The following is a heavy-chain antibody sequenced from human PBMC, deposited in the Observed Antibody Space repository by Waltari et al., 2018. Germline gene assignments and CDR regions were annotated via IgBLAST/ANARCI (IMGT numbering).Heavy chain of an antibody. CDR1: GFTFSSSW. D-gene: IGHD2-21*01. V-gene: IGHV3-7*01. J-gene: IGHJ5*02. CDR2: IKQDGSEK. Sequence: EVQLVESGGGLVQPGGSLRLSCAASGFTFSSSWMSWVRQAPGKGLEWVANIKQDGSEKYYVDSVKGRFTISRDNAKNSLYLQMNSLRAEDTAVYYCAVDGGDWFDPWGQGTLVTVSS. CDR3: AVDGGDWFDP.